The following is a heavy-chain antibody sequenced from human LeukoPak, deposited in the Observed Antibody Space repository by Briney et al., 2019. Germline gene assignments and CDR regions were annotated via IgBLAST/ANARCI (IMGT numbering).Heavy chain of an antibody. D-gene: IGHD1-26*01. J-gene: IGHJ4*02. CDR1: GGSISSYY. Sequence: TSETLSLTCTVSGGSISSYYWSWIRQPPGKGLEWIGDIYYCGSTNYNPSLKSRVTISVDTSKNQFSLRLSSVTAADTAVYYSARLASGSYGPLTPFDYWGQGTLVTVPS. CDR3: ARLASGSYGPLTPFDY. V-gene: IGHV4-59*08. CDR2: IYYCGST.